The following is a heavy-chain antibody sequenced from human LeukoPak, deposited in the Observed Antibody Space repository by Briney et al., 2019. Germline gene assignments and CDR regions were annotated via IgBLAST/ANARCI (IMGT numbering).Heavy chain of an antibody. CDR1: GYSISSAFY. V-gene: IGHV4-38-2*02. Sequence: SETLSLTCTVSGYSISSAFYWGWIRVPPGKGLEWIGSIFHRGTTYYNSSLKSRVNMSIDTSKNQFSLNLNSLTADDTAMYYCVRDGYYGSGSPGWFGPWGPGTLVIVSA. CDR2: IFHRGTT. D-gene: IGHD3-10*01. J-gene: IGHJ5*02. CDR3: VRDGYYGSGSPGWFGP.